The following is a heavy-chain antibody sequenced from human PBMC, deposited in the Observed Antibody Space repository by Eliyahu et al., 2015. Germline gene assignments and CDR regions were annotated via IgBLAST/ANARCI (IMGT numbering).Heavy chain of an antibody. J-gene: IGHJ6*02. CDR3: ARLRREGYGSGSYGRRGRYGMDV. Sequence: QVQLQQWGAGLLKPSETLSLTCAVXGGSFSGYYWSWIRQPPGKGLEWIGEINHSGSTNYNPSLKSRVTISVDTSKNQFSLKLSSVTAADTAVYYCARLRREGYGSGSYGRRGRYGMDVWGQGTTVTVSS. V-gene: IGHV4-34*01. D-gene: IGHD3-10*01. CDR1: GGSFSGYY. CDR2: INHSGST.